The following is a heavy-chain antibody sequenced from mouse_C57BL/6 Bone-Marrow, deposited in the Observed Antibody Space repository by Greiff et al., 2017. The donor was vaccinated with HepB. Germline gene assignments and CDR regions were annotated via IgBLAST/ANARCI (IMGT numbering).Heavy chain of an antibody. CDR3: ARGGYKGNYV. Sequence: QVQLKQPGAELVRPGSSVKLSCKASGYTFTSYWMHWVKQRPIQGLEWIGNIDPSDSETHYNQKFKDKATLTVDKSSSTAYMQLSSLTSEDSAVYYCARGGYKGNYVWGQGTTLTVSS. V-gene: IGHV1-52*01. CDR2: IDPSDSET. J-gene: IGHJ2*01. CDR1: GYTFTSYW. D-gene: IGHD2-1*01.